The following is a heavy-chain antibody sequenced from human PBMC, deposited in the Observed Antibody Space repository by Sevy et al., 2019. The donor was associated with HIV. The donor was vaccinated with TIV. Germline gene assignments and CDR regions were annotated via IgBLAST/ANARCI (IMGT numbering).Heavy chain of an antibody. CDR3: AKGLRGTTTNIGFDP. D-gene: IGHD4-17*01. CDR1: GFPFSSYA. V-gene: IGHV3-23*01. J-gene: IGHJ5*02. Sequence: GGSLRLSCAASGFPFSSYAMSWVRQAPGKGLEWVSTISGSGGSEYYADSVKGRFTISRDNSKNTLYLQMNSLRAEDTAVYYGAKGLRGTTTNIGFDPWGQGTLVTVSS. CDR2: ISGSGGSE.